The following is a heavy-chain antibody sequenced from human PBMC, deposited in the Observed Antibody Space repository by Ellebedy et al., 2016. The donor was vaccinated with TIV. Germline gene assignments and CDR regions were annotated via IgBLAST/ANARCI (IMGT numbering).Heavy chain of an antibody. J-gene: IGHJ6*03. Sequence: GGSLRLSCVASGFIFEDSAMHWVRQVPGKGLEWVSGISWNSGSIGYGDSVRGRFTISRDNAKNSLYLQMNSLRAEDTALYYCAKHSGAYTYAHYYIDVWGKGTTVTVSS. CDR1: GFIFEDSA. CDR2: ISWNSGSI. D-gene: IGHD5-18*01. V-gene: IGHV3-9*01. CDR3: AKHSGAYTYAHYYIDV.